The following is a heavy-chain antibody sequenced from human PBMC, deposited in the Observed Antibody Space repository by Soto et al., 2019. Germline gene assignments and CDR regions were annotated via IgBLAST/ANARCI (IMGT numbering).Heavy chain of an antibody. CDR3: ARGVVVPAAKGKSWCDP. Sequence: QVQLVQSGAEVEKPGASVKVSCKASGYTFTSKGITWVRQAPGQGLEWMGWISTYNGNKNYAQKLQGRVIMTTDTATSPVYMSLRSLRSDDTAVYYCARGVVVPAAKGKSWCDPWGQGTLVTVSS. CDR2: ISTYNGNK. J-gene: IGHJ5*02. CDR1: GYTFTSKG. V-gene: IGHV1-18*01. D-gene: IGHD2-2*01.